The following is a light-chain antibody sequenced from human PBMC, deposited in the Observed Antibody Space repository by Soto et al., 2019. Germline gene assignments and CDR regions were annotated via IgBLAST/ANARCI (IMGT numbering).Light chain of an antibody. CDR1: SSDVGSYNR. CDR2: EVS. V-gene: IGLV2-18*02. J-gene: IGLJ2*01. Sequence: QSALTQPPSVSGSPGQSVTISCTGTSSDVGSYNRVSWYQQPPGTAPKLMIYEVSNRPSGVPDRFSGSKSGNTASLTISGLQAEDEADYYCSSYTSSSTLWVVFGGGTKVTVL. CDR3: SSYTSSSTLWVV.